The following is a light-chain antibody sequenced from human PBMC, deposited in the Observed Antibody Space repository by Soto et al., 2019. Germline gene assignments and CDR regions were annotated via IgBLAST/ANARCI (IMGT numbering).Light chain of an antibody. V-gene: IGKV1-5*03. CDR1: QSISDS. CDR2: EAS. Sequence: DIQMTQSPSTLSASVGDRVTITCRASQSISDSLAWYQQKPGKAPKLLIYEASSLKSGVPSRFSGSRSGTEYTLPISSLQPDDFETYYCQQYNGYWTFGQGTKVEIK. CDR3: QQYNGYWT. J-gene: IGKJ1*01.